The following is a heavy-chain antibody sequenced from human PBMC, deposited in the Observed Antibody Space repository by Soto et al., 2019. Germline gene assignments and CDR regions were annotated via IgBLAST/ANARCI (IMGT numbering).Heavy chain of an antibody. CDR3: ARGGFEDGGAFDI. CDR1: GGSISSYY. V-gene: IGHV4-59*01. D-gene: IGHD3-10*01. Sequence: SETLSLTCTVSGGSISSYYWSWIRQPPGKGLEWIGYIYYSGSTNYNPSLKSRVTISVDTSKNQFSLKLSSVTAADTAVYYCARGGFEDGGAFDIRGQGTMVTVSS. J-gene: IGHJ3*02. CDR2: IYYSGST.